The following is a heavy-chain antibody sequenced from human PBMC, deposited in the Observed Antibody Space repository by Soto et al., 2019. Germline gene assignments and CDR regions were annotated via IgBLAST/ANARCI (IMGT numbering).Heavy chain of an antibody. D-gene: IGHD2-21*01. V-gene: IGHV3-23*01. Sequence: PGGSLRLSCAASGFTFSSYAMNWVRQAPGKGLEWVSAISGSGGSTYYADSVKGRFTISRDNSKNTLYLQLNSLRAEDTAVYYCAKEETVVVQANWYFDLWGRGTLVTVSS. CDR1: GFTFSSYA. J-gene: IGHJ2*01. CDR3: AKEETVVVQANWYFDL. CDR2: ISGSGGST.